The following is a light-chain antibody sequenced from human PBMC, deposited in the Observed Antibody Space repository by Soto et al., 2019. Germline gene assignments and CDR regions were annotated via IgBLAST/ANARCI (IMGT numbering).Light chain of an antibody. Sequence: EIVMTQAPATLSVSPGERATLSCRASQSVSSNLAWYQQKPGQAPRLLIYGASTRATGNPARFSGSGSGTEFTLTISSLQSEDFAVYSCQQYNNWPTFDQGTKVEIK. J-gene: IGKJ1*01. V-gene: IGKV3-15*01. CDR2: GAS. CDR1: QSVSSN. CDR3: QQYNNWPT.